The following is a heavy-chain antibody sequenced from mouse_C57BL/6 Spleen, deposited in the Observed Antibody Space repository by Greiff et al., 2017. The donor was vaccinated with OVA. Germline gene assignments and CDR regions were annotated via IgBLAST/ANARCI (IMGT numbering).Heavy chain of an antibody. CDR3: ASQRDYYAMDY. V-gene: IGHV2-2*01. Sequence: VKLMESGPGLVQPSQSLSITCTVSGFSLTSYGVHWVRQSPGKGLEWLGVIWSGGSTDYNAAFISRLSISKDNSKSQVFFKMNSLQADDTAIYYCASQRDYYAMDYWGQGTSVTVSS. CDR2: IWSGGST. J-gene: IGHJ4*01. CDR1: GFSLTSYG.